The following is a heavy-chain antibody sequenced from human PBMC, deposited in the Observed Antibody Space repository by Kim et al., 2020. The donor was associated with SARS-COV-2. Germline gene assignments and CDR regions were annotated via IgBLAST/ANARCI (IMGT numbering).Heavy chain of an antibody. V-gene: IGHV4-61*01. CDR1: GVSVSSGSYY. Sequence: SETLSFTCSVSGVSVSSGSYYWSWIRQTPGKGLEWIGYIYYNGNTNYNPSLKSRVRISLDTSKNQFSLTLSSVTAADTALYYCSSLSGGEFDPWGQGTLVTVSS. CDR3: SSLSGGEFDP. D-gene: IGHD2-15*01. CDR2: IYYNGNT. J-gene: IGHJ5*02.